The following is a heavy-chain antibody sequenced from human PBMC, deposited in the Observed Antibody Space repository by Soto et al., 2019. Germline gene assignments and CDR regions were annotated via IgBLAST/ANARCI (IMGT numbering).Heavy chain of an antibody. CDR1: GYTFTNYG. Sequence: ASVKVSCKASGYTFTNYGISWVRQAPGQGLEWMGWISAYNGNTNYAQKFQGRVTMTTDTSTSTAYMELRNLRSDDTAVYYCARDPPPQQYVVPGQQLGFDYWGQGTLVTVSS. D-gene: IGHD6-13*01. V-gene: IGHV1-18*04. CDR2: ISAYNGNT. J-gene: IGHJ4*02. CDR3: ARDPPPQQYVVPGQQLGFDY.